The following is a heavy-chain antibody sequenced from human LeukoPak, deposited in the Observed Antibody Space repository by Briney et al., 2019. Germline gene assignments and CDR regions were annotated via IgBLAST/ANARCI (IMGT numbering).Heavy chain of an antibody. V-gene: IGHV4-59*01. CDR3: ARGPWYCSGGSCPFDY. J-gene: IGHJ4*02. CDR2: IYYSGST. Sequence: PSETLSLTCTVSGGSISSYYWSWIRQPPGKGLEWIGYIYYSGSTNYNPSLKSRVTISVDTSKNQFSLKLSSVTAADTAVYYCARGPWYCSGGSCPFDYWGQGTLVTVSS. CDR1: GGSISSYY. D-gene: IGHD2-15*01.